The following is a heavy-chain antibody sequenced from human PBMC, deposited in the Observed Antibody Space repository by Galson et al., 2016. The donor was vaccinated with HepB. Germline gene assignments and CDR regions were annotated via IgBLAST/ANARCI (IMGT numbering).Heavy chain of an antibody. CDR3: GRGVLDRYVVDY. D-gene: IGHD1-1*01. CDR2: INRPGSST. Sequence: SLRLSCAASGFTFSSHWMHWVRQAPGEGLVWVSRINRPGSSTNYADSVKGRLTISRDNAKNTVYLQMNSLRAEDTAVHYCGRGVLDRYVVDYWGQGTLVTVSS. CDR1: GFTFSSHW. J-gene: IGHJ4*02. V-gene: IGHV3-74*01.